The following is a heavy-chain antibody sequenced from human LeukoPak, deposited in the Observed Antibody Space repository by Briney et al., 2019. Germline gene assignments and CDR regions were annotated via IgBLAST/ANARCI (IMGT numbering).Heavy chain of an antibody. V-gene: IGHV3-53*04. Sequence: GGSLRLSCAASGFTVSSNYMSWVRQAPGKGLEWVSVIYSGGSTYYADSVKGRFTISRHNSKNTLYLQMNSLRAEDTAVYYCAKDYTIFGVVIYYFDYWGQGTLVTVSS. CDR3: AKDYTIFGVVIYYFDY. CDR2: IYSGGST. J-gene: IGHJ4*02. CDR1: GFTVSSNY. D-gene: IGHD3-3*01.